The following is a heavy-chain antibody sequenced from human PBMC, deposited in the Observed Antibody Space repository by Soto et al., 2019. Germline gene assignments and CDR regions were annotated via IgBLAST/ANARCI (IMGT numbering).Heavy chain of an antibody. V-gene: IGHV3-74*01. D-gene: IGHD4-17*01. CDR2: INSDGSST. J-gene: IGHJ6*03. CDR1: GFTFSSYW. Sequence: GESLKISCAASGFTFSSYWMHWVRQAPGKGLVWVSRINSDGSSTSYADSVKGRFTISRDNAKNTLYLQMNSLRAEDTAVYYCARSPPPSTEDYYYYYYMDVWGKGTTVTVSS. CDR3: ARSPPPSTEDYYYYYYMDV.